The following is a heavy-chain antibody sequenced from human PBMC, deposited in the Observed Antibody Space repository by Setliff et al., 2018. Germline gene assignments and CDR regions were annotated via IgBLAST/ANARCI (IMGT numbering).Heavy chain of an antibody. J-gene: IGHJ6*03. D-gene: IGHD5-18*01. Sequence: PSETLSLTCTVSGGSISSYYWSWIRRPAGKGLEWIGRIYTSGSTNYNPSLKSRVTMSVDTSKNQFSLKLSSVTAADTAVYYCARDRRGYSYGSLGYYYYYMDVWGKGTTVTVSS. V-gene: IGHV4-4*07. CDR3: ARDRRGYSYGSLGYYYYYMDV. CDR1: GGSISSYY. CDR2: IYTSGST.